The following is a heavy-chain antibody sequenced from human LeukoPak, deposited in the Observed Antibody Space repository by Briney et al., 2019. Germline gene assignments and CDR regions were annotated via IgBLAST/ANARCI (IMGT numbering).Heavy chain of an antibody. CDR2: IYYSGTT. CDR1: GGSISSGAYY. Sequence: KPSETLSLTCTVSGGSISSGAYYWSWIRQHPGKGLEWIGYIYYSGTTHYNPSLKSRVTMSVDTSKNQFSLKLSSVTAADTAVYYCARVLRGTEYYLDNWGQGTLVTDSS. V-gene: IGHV4-31*03. J-gene: IGHJ4*02. CDR3: ARVLRGTEYYLDN. D-gene: IGHD3-16*01.